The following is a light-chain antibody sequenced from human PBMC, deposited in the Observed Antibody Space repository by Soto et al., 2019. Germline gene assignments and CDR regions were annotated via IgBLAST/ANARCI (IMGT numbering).Light chain of an antibody. V-gene: IGKV1-12*01. CDR2: AAS. CDR3: QQADTFPIT. Sequence: DIQMKQSPSAVSASVGDRVTITCRASQSISSWLAWYQQKPGKAPKLLIYAASSLQSGVPSRFSGSGFGTDFTLTISSLQPEDSAIYYCQQADTFPITFGQGTRLEIK. J-gene: IGKJ5*01. CDR1: QSISSW.